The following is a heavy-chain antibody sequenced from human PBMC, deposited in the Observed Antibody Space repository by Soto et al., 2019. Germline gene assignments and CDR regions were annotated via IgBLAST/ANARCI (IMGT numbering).Heavy chain of an antibody. CDR3: AKTAGYDYVWGSSGLDP. J-gene: IGHJ5*02. Sequence: QVQLVESGGGVVQPGRSLRLSCAGSGFTFSSYGMHWVRQAPGKGLEWVAVISYDGSDKYYGDSVKGRFTISRDDSKNPLDLQMNSLRGDDTASYCSAKTAGYDYVWGSSGLDPWGQGTLVNVS. D-gene: IGHD3-16*01. CDR1: GFTFSSYG. V-gene: IGHV3-30*18. CDR2: ISYDGSDK.